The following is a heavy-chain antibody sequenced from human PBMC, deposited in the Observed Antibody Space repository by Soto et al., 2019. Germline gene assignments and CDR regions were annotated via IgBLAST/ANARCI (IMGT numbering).Heavy chain of an antibody. Sequence: GGSLRLSCAASGFTFDNLVMHWVRQAQGKGLEWVSSISWNSNTVGYADSVKGRFTISRDNAKNSLYLQMNSLRPEDTALYYCARDRTYSGYDCLDHWGQGTLVTVSS. V-gene: IGHV3-9*01. J-gene: IGHJ4*02. D-gene: IGHD5-12*01. CDR3: ARDRTYSGYDCLDH. CDR2: ISWNSNTV. CDR1: GFTFDNLV.